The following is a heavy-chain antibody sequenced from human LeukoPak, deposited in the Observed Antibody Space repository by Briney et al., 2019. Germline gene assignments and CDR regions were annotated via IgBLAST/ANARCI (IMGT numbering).Heavy chain of an antibody. CDR1: GGTFSSYA. J-gene: IGHJ4*02. V-gene: IGHV1-69*06. CDR2: IIPIFGTA. Sequence: ASVKVSCKASGGTFSSYAISWVRQAPGQGLEWMGGIIPIFGTANYAQKFQGRVTITADKSTSTAYMELSSLRSEDTAVYYCARGNYYDSSGYYDYWGQGTLVTVSS. CDR3: ARGNYYDSSGYYDY. D-gene: IGHD3-22*01.